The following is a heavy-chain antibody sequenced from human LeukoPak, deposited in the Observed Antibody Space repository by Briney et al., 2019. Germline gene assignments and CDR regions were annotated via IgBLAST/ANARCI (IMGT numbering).Heavy chain of an antibody. CDR1: GDSVSSYTAK. J-gene: IGHJ4*02. CDR2: TYYRSKWYH. Sequence: SQTLSLTCAISGDSVSSYTAKWNWSRQSPARGLEWLGRTYYRSKWYHDYAVSVNSRITITPDTSKNQLSLQLNTVTPEDTAVYYCARVSRGRCRTGEPPFDLDYWGQGALVTVSS. D-gene: IGHD7-27*01. V-gene: IGHV6-1*01. CDR3: ARVSRGRCRTGEPPFDLDY.